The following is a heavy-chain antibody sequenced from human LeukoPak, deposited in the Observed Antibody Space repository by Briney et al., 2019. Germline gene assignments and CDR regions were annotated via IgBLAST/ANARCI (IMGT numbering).Heavy chain of an antibody. J-gene: IGHJ4*02. Sequence: GGSLRLSCAASGFTFSSYGMHWVRQAPGKGLEWVAGISYDGRNKEYVDSVKGRFTISRDNSKNTLYLQMNSLRAEDTAVYNCAKDRGYSHGSDYWGQGTLVTVSS. V-gene: IGHV3-30*18. D-gene: IGHD5-18*01. CDR3: AKDRGYSHGSDY. CDR1: GFTFSSYG. CDR2: ISYDGRNK.